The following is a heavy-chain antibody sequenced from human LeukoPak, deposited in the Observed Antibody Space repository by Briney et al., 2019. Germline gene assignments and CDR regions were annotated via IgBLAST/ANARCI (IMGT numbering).Heavy chain of an antibody. CDR3: ARAPALSGGLIDY. Sequence: NPSETLSLTCTVSGGSISSYYWSWIRQPPGKGLEWIGSIYYSGSTYYNPSLKSRVTLSVDTSKNQFSLKLSSVTAADTAVYYCARAPALSGGLIDYWGQGTLVTVSS. D-gene: IGHD3-10*01. J-gene: IGHJ4*02. CDR2: IYYSGST. CDR1: GGSISSYY. V-gene: IGHV4-59*12.